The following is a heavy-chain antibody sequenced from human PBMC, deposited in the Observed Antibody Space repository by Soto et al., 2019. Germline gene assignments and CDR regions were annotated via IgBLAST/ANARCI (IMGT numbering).Heavy chain of an antibody. D-gene: IGHD3-16*01. V-gene: IGHV1-18*01. CDR2: INTYNGKT. CDR1: GGSFSSYA. J-gene: IGHJ6*02. Sequence: ASVKVSCKASGGSFSSYAVSWARQAPGQGLEWMGWINTYNGKTNYAQNLQGRVTLTTDTSTSTAYMELRSLRSNDTAIYYCAMVDVYVTPSPQDVWGQGTTVTVSS. CDR3: AMVDVYVTPSPQDV.